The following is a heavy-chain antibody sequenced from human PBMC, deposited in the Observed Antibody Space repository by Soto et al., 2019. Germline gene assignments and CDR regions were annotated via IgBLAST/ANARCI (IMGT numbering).Heavy chain of an antibody. CDR1: GFTFRSYG. D-gene: IGHD7-27*01. V-gene: IGHV3-30*03. CDR3: ASTGVTVEEEYYGIDV. CDR2: ISYDGNRK. J-gene: IGHJ6*02. Sequence: TLRLSCAASGFTFRSYGMHSVRQAPGKGLEWVALISYDGNRKDFADSVQVRFTISRDNSKNTLYLQMNSLRAEDTAVYYCASTGVTVEEEYYGIDVWGQGTTVTVS.